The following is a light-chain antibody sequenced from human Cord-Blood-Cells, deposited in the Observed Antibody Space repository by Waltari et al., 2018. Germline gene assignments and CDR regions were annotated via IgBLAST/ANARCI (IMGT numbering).Light chain of an antibody. CDR1: QRGLYSANNKNS. Sequence: DIVMTQSPDSLAVSLGERATSNCKSSQRGLYSANNKNSLAWYQQKQGQPPKLLISWASTRESGVPDRFSGRGSGTDFTLTIGSLEAEDVAVYYGQQYYSTPQRTFGGGTKVEIK. CDR2: WAS. CDR3: QQYYSTPQRT. V-gene: IGKV4-1*01. J-gene: IGKJ4*01.